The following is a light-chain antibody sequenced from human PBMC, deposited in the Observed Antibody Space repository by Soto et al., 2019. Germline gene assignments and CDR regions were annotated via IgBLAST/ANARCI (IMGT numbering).Light chain of an antibody. V-gene: IGKV1-12*01. CDR2: SAS. CDR3: QQTNSFPYT. CDR1: QGISNW. J-gene: IGKJ2*01. Sequence: DIQMTHSPASVSASVGDRVTITYRSSQGISNWLAWYQQKPGKAPKLLIFSASRLQSGVPSRFSGSRSETDFTLTTISLHTEAFAAYYCQQTNSFPYTFGQGTKLEIK.